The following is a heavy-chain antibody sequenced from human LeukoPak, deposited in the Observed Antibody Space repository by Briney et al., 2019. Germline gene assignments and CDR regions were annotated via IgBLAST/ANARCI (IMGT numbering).Heavy chain of an antibody. CDR3: ARRRDIAVVPGRSDDAFDV. CDR1: GYTFTSYW. J-gene: IGHJ3*01. V-gene: IGHV5-51*01. CDR2: IDPGDSDT. D-gene: IGHD2-2*01. Sequence: GESLKISCQGSGYTFTSYWIGWVRQMPGKGLEWMGIIDPGDSDTRYSPSFQGQVTISVDKSISTAHLHWSSLKASDTAIYYCARRRDIAVVPGRSDDAFDVWGQGTMVTVSS.